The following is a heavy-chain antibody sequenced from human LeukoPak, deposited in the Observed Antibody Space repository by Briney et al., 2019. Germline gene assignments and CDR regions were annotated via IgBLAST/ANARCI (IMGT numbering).Heavy chain of an antibody. Sequence: GGSLRLSCAASGFTFSSYSMNWVRQAPGKGLEWVSSISSSSSYIYYADSLKGRFTISRDNAKNSLYLQIHSLRAEDTAVYYCARGTFDYSNSFDYWGQGSLVTVSS. J-gene: IGHJ4*02. CDR1: GFTFSSYS. D-gene: IGHD4-11*01. CDR3: ARGTFDYSNSFDY. V-gene: IGHV3-21*01. CDR2: ISSSSSYI.